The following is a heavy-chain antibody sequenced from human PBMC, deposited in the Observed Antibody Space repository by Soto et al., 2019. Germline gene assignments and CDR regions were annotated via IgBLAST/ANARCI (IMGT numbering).Heavy chain of an antibody. CDR2: IYYSGST. Sequence: SETLSLTCTVSGSPIRSSSYYWGWIRQPPGKGLEWIGSIYYSGSTYYNPSLKSRVTISVDTSKNQFSLRLSSVTAADTAVYYCAGGRGDYYYGMDVWGQGTTVT. D-gene: IGHD3-10*01. CDR1: GSPIRSSSYY. CDR3: AGGRGDYYYGMDV. V-gene: IGHV4-39*01. J-gene: IGHJ6*02.